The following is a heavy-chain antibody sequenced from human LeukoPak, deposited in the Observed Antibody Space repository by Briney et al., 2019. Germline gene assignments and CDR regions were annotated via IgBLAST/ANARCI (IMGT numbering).Heavy chain of an antibody. CDR3: ARGSRYYDFGSGFKNAFDI. J-gene: IGHJ3*02. D-gene: IGHD3-3*01. CDR2: IYYSGST. V-gene: IGHV4-30-4*07. CDR1: GGSISSGGYS. Sequence: SQTLSLTCAVSGGSISSGGYSWSWIRQPPGKGLEWIGYIYYSGSTNYNPSLKSRVTISVDTSKNQFSLKLSSVTAADTAMYYCARGSRYYDFGSGFKNAFDIWGQGTMVTVSS.